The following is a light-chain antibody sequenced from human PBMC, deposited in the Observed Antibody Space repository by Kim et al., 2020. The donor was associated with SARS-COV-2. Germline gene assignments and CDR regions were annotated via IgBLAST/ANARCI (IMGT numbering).Light chain of an antibody. Sequence: VSPGERATLSCRASQSIGSNLAWYQQKPGQAPRFLIYGASTRATGVPARFSGSGSGTEFTLTISSLQSEDFAIYFCQQYHNWPPYTFGQGTKLEIK. J-gene: IGKJ2*01. V-gene: IGKV3-15*01. CDR3: QQYHNWPPYT. CDR2: GAS. CDR1: QSIGSN.